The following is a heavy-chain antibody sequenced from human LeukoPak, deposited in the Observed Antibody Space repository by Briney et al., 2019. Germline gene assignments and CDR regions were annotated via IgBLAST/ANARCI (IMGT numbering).Heavy chain of an antibody. V-gene: IGHV4-59*12. CDR2: IYYSGST. D-gene: IGHD2-15*01. CDR1: GGSISSYY. J-gene: IGHJ2*01. Sequence: SETLSLTCTVSGGSISSYYWSWIRQPPGKGLEWIGYIYYSGSTNYNPSLKSRVTISVDTSKNQFSLKLSSVTAADTAVYYCARGVGYCSGSSCYRYWYFDLWGRGTLVTVSS. CDR3: ARGVGYCSGSSCYRYWYFDL.